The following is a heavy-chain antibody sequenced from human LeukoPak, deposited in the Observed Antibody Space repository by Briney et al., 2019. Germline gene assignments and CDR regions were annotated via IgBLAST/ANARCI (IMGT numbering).Heavy chain of an antibody. CDR3: AELGITMIGGV. Sequence: GGSLRLSCAASGFTFSSFTMNWVRQAPGKGLEWVSYISSSGSTIYYADSVKGRFTISRDNAKNSLYLQMNSLRAEDTAVYYCAELGITMIGGVWGKGTTVTISS. CDR1: GFTFSSFT. V-gene: IGHV3-48*04. D-gene: IGHD3-10*02. J-gene: IGHJ6*04. CDR2: ISSSGSTI.